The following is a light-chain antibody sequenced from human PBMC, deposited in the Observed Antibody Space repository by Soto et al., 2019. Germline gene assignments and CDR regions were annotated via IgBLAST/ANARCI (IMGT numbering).Light chain of an antibody. Sequence: DIQMTQSPSALSASVGDRVTITCRASQSISSYLNWYQQNPGKAPKLLIYAASSLQSGVPSRFSGSGSATDFTLTISSLQPEDFATYSCQQSYSTPPTFGQGTKVEIK. J-gene: IGKJ1*01. V-gene: IGKV1-39*01. CDR2: AAS. CDR1: QSISSY. CDR3: QQSYSTPPT.